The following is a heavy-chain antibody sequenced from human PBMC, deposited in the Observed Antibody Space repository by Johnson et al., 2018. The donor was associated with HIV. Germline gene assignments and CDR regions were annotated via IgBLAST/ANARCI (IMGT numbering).Heavy chain of an antibody. CDR2: LSWNSGSI. CDR3: AKEGAAVIHFDI. V-gene: IGHV3-9*01. Sequence: VQLVESGGGLVQPGRSLRLSCAASGFTFDDYAMHWVRQAPGKGLELVSGLSWNSGSIGYADSVKGRFTISRDNAKNSLYLQMNSLRAEDTALYYCAKEGAAVIHFDIWGQGTMVTVSS. J-gene: IGHJ3*02. D-gene: IGHD6-13*01. CDR1: GFTFDDYA.